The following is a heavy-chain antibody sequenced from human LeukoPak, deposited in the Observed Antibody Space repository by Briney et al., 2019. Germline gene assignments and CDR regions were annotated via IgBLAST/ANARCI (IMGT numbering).Heavy chain of an antibody. J-gene: IGHJ4*02. CDR3: ARGRQLVALSNFDY. CDR2: IIPIFGTA. V-gene: IGHV1-69*13. Sequence: GASVKVSCKASGGTFSSYAISWVRQAPGQGLEWMGGIIPIFGTANYAQKFQGRVTITADESTSTAYMELSSLRSEDTAVYYCARGRQLVALSNFDYWGQGTLVTVSS. CDR1: GGTFSSYA. D-gene: IGHD6-6*01.